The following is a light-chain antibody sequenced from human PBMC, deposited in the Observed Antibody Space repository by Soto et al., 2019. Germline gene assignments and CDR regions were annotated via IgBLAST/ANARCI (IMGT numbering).Light chain of an antibody. V-gene: IGKV1-17*03. J-gene: IGKJ5*01. CDR2: EAS. CDR1: QGINNH. CDR3: LQHNSYPIT. Sequence: DIQMTQSPSAMSASVGDRVTITCRASQGINNHLAWIQQKPGKVPERLIYEASRLQSGVPSRFSGSGSGTEFTLTISSLQPEDFATYYCLQHNSYPITLGPGTRLEIK.